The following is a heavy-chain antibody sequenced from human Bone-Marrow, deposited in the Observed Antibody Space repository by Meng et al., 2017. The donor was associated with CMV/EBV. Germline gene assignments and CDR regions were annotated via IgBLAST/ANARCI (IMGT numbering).Heavy chain of an antibody. Sequence: GESLKISCAASGFTFSSYAMHWVRQAPGKGLEWVAVISYDGSNKYYVDSVKGRFTISRDNSKNTLYLQMNSLRTEDTAVYYCAKDQTYYDFWSGYRNHYYYGMDVWGQGTTVTVSS. CDR2: ISYDGSNK. CDR1: GFTFSSYA. V-gene: IGHV3-30*04. J-gene: IGHJ6*02. D-gene: IGHD3-3*01. CDR3: AKDQTYYDFWSGYRNHYYYGMDV.